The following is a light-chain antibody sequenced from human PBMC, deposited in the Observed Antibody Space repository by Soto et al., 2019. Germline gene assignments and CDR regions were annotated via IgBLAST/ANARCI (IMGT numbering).Light chain of an antibody. J-gene: IGLJ1*01. V-gene: IGLV2-11*01. CDR1: ISDVGGYDY. CDR2: DVS. CDR3: CSYAGRFYV. Sequence: QSPLTQLRSVSGSPGQSVTISCTGTISDVGGYDYVSWYQQSPGKAPKFIIYDVSQRPSGVPDRFSGSKSGNTASLTISGLQAEDEADYYCCSYAGRFYVFGTGTKVTVL.